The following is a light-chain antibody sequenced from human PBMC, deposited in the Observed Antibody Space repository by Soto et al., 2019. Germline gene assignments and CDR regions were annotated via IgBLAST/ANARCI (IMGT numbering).Light chain of an antibody. V-gene: IGKV1-5*01. CDR1: QSISSW. CDR3: QHYNSYSPYT. Sequence: DIQMTQSPSTLSASVGDRVTITCRASQSISSWLAWYQQKPGKAPKLLIYDASSLESGVPSRFSGSGSGTELALTLTSLQPDDFASATCQHYNSYSPYTFGQGTKLEIK. CDR2: DAS. J-gene: IGKJ2*01.